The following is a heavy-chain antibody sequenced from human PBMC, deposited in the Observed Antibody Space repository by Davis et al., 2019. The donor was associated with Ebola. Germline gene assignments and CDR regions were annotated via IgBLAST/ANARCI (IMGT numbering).Heavy chain of an antibody. J-gene: IGHJ4*02. CDR1: GFTFSSYA. CDR3: ARARFGPDYFDY. D-gene: IGHD3-10*01. V-gene: IGHV3-30-3*01. CDR2: ISYDGSNK. Sequence: GGSLRLSCAASGFTFSSYAMHWLRQAPGKGLEWVAVISYDGSNKYYADSVKGRFTISRDNSKNTLYLQMNSLRAEDTAVYYCARARFGPDYFDYWGQGTLVTVSS.